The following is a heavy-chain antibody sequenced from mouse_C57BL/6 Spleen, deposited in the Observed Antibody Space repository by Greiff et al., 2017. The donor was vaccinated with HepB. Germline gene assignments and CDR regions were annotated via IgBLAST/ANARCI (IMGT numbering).Heavy chain of an antibody. CDR2: IHPNSGST. D-gene: IGHD2-4*01. Sequence: QVQLQQPGAELVKPGASVKLSCKASGYTFTSYWMHWVKQRPGQGLEWIGMIHPNSGSTNYNEKFKSKATLTVDKSSSTAYMQLSSLTSEDSAVYYCARRGDYDEGVRWYFDGWGTGTTVTVAS. CDR3: ARRGDYDEGVRWYFDG. V-gene: IGHV1-64*01. CDR1: GYTFTSYW. J-gene: IGHJ1*03.